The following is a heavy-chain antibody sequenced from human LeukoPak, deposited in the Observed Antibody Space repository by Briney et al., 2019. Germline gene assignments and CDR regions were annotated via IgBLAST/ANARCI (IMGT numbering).Heavy chain of an antibody. V-gene: IGHV1-18*04. CDR2: ISAYNGNT. Sequence: GASVKVSCKASGYTFTGYYMHWVRQAPGQGLEWMGWISAYNGNTKYAQKLQGRVTMTTDTSTSTVYMELRSLRSDDTAVYYCARLFGELSMSDYWGQGTLVTVSS. CDR1: GYTFTGYY. J-gene: IGHJ4*02. D-gene: IGHD3-10*01. CDR3: ARLFGELSMSDY.